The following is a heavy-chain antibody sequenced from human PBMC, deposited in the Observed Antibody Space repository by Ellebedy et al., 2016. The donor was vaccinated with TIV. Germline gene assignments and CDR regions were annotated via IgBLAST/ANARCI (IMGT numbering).Heavy chain of an antibody. CDR1: GYSFTSYW. V-gene: IGHV5-10-1*01. Sequence: GGSLRLSXKGSGYSFTSYWISWVRQMPGKGLEWMGRIDPSDSYTNYSPSFQGHVTISADKSISTAYLQWSSLKASDTAMYYCARHFDPPGGWYEDAFDIWGQGTMVTVSS. CDR2: IDPSDSYT. D-gene: IGHD6-19*01. J-gene: IGHJ3*02. CDR3: ARHFDPPGGWYEDAFDI.